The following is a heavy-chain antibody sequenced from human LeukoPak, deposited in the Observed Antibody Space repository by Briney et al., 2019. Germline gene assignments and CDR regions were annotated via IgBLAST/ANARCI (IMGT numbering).Heavy chain of an antibody. CDR1: GFTFSSYA. Sequence: GGSLRLSCAASGFTFSSYAMHWVRQAPGKGLEWAAVISYDGSNKYYADSVKGRLTITRDNSKNTLYLQMNSLRAADTAVYYCAKGYRNHLLILSDSWGQGTLVTVSS. D-gene: IGHD3-16*01. J-gene: IGHJ4*02. V-gene: IGHV3-30*04. CDR3: AKGYRNHLLILSDS. CDR2: ISYDGSNK.